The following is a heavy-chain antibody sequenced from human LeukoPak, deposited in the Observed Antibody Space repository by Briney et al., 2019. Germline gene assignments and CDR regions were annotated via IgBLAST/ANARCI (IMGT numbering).Heavy chain of an antibody. D-gene: IGHD2-15*01. CDR1: GFTFSSYA. Sequence: PGGSLRLSCAASGFTFSSYAMSWVRQAPGKGLEWVSAIRGSGGSTYYADSVKGRFTISRDNSKNTLYLQMNSLRAEDTAVYYCAKERVRYCSGGSCYSDPIYDYWGQGTLVTVSS. CDR2: IRGSGGST. J-gene: IGHJ4*02. V-gene: IGHV3-23*01. CDR3: AKERVRYCSGGSCYSDPIYDY.